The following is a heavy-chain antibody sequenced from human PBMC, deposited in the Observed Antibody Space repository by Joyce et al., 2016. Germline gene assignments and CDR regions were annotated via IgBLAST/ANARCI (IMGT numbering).Heavy chain of an antibody. CDR2: ISAYTGNT. CDR1: GYTFTDYG. V-gene: IGHV1-18*01. D-gene: IGHD2-15*01. Sequence: QVQLVQSGAEIKRPGASVKVSCRASGYTFTDYGFSWVRQAPGQGLEWMGWISAYTGNTNYAQRLQGRVTMTTDTSTNTAYMELSSLRSDDTAVYFCARDSRLVLIAAPVPDYWGQGTLVTVSS. J-gene: IGHJ4*02. CDR3: ARDSRLVLIAAPVPDY.